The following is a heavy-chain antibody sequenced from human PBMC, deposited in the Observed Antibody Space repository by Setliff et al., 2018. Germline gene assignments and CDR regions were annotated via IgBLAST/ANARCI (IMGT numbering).Heavy chain of an antibody. Sequence: GGSLRLSCAASGFTVSSNYMSWVRQAPGKGLEWVSVIYSGGSTYYADSVKGRFTISRDNSKNTLYLQMNSLRAEDTAVYYCALMGGFGESSNWFDPWGQGTLVTVSS. J-gene: IGHJ5*02. V-gene: IGHV3-53*01. CDR2: IYSGGST. CDR3: ALMGGFGESSNWFDP. CDR1: GFTVSSNY. D-gene: IGHD3-10*01.